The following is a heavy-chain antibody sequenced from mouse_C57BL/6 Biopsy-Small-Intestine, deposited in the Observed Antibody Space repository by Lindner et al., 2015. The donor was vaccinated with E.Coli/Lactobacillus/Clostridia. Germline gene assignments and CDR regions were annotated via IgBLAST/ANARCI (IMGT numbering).Heavy chain of an antibody. V-gene: IGHV5-17*01. CDR3: ARGLYYYYGLDY. D-gene: IGHD1-1*01. J-gene: IGHJ2*01. CDR1: GFTFSDYG. CDR2: ISSGSSTI. Sequence: EVQLQESGGGLVKPGGSLKLSCAASGFTFSDYGMHWVRQAPEKGLEWVAYISSGSSTIYYADTVKGRFTISRDNAKNTLFLQMTSLRSEDTAMYYCARGLYYYYGLDYWGQGTTLTVSS.